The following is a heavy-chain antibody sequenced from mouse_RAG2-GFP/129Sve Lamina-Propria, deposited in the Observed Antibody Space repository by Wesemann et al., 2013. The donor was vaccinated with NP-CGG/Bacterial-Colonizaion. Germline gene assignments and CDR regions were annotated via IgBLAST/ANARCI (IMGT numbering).Heavy chain of an antibody. CDR1: GYTFTDYN. J-gene: IGHJ4*01. V-gene: IGHV1-18*01. Sequence: GASVKIPCKASGYTFTDYNMDWVKQSHGKSLEWIGDINPNNGGTSYNQKFKGKATLTVDKSSSTAYMELRSLTSEDSAVYYCARSWGSAPFYAMDYWGQGTSVTVSS. CDR2: INPNNGGT. CDR3: ARSWGSAPFYAMDY.